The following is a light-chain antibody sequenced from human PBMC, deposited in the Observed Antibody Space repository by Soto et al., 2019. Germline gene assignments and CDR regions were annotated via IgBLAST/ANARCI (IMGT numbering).Light chain of an antibody. CDR2: EVT. V-gene: IGLV2-8*01. CDR3: VSFAGGTYV. Sequence: QSVLTQPPSASGSPGQSVTISCTGTSSDVGGYDYVSWYQQHPGKAPKLMIYEVTIRPSGVSDRFSGSKSGNTASLTVSGLQAEDEADYYCVSFAGGTYVFXTGTKVTVL. J-gene: IGLJ1*01. CDR1: SSDVGGYDY.